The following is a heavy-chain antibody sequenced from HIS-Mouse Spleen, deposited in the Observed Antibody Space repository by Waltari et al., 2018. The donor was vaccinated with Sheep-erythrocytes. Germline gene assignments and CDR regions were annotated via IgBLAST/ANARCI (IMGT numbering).Heavy chain of an antibody. Sequence: QVTLKESGPVLVKPTETLTLTCTVSGFSLSNAIMGVSLIRQPPGNALEWLAPIFSNDEKSYSTSLKSRLTISKDTSKSQVVLTMTNMDPVDTATYYCARITSYYDFWSTYNKDYFDYWGQGTLVTVSS. J-gene: IGHJ4*02. D-gene: IGHD3-3*01. CDR1: GFSLSNAIMG. CDR3: ARITSYYDFWSTYNKDYFDY. CDR2: IFSNDEK. V-gene: IGHV2-26*01.